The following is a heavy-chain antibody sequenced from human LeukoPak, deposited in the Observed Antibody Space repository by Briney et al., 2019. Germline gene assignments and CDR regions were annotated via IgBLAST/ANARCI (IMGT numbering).Heavy chain of an antibody. CDR1: GFTFSSYW. CDR2: IKQDGSEK. Sequence: PGGSLRLSCAASGFTFSSYWMSWVRQAPGKGLEWVANIKQDGSEKYYVDSVKGRFTISRDNAKNSLYLQMNNLRAEDTAVYYCAREGPTFWSGAFDYWGQGTLVTVSS. J-gene: IGHJ4*02. CDR3: AREGPTFWSGAFDY. V-gene: IGHV3-7*01. D-gene: IGHD3-3*01.